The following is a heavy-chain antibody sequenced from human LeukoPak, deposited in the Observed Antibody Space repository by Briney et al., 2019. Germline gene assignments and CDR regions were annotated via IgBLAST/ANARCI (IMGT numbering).Heavy chain of an antibody. CDR3: ARGRGGATTGFDH. J-gene: IGHJ4*02. D-gene: IGHD1-26*01. Sequence: RRASVKVSCNASGYTFSGYYMHWVRQAPGQGLESMGWINSNSGARNYAPKFQGRVTFSRDNSISTAYMELSSLRSDDTAIYYCARGRGGATTGFDHWGQGTLVTVSS. V-gene: IGHV1-2*02. CDR2: INSNSGAR. CDR1: GYTFSGYY.